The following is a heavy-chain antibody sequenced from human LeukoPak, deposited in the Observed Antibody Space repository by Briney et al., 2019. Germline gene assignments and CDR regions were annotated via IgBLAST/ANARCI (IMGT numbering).Heavy chain of an antibody. CDR1: GYSFTNNY. CDR3: ARDQEGFDY. CDR2: IYPRDGST. Sequence: ASVKVSCKASGYSFTNNYLHWVRQAPGQGLEWMGMIYPRDGSTSYAQNFQGRVTVTRDTSTTTVHMELRGLRSEDTAVYYCARDQEGFDYWGQGTVVTVSS. V-gene: IGHV1-46*01. J-gene: IGHJ4*02.